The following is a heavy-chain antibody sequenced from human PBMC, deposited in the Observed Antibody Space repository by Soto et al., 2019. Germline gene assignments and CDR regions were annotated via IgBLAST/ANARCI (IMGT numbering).Heavy chain of an antibody. D-gene: IGHD1-7*01. CDR1: GFSLSTSGVG. V-gene: IGHV2-5*02. Sequence: QITLKESGPTLVKPTQTLTLTCTFSGFSLSTSGVGVGWIRQPPGKALEWLALIYWDDDKRYSPSLKSRLTITKDTAKNQVVLTMTNMDPVDTATYYCAHGSLELELGANWFDPWGQGTLVTVSS. J-gene: IGHJ5*02. CDR3: AHGSLELELGANWFDP. CDR2: IYWDDDK.